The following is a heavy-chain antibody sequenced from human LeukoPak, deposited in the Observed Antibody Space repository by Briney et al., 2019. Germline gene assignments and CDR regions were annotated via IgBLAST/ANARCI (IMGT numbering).Heavy chain of an antibody. CDR3: ARCYSSGWYTFDY. V-gene: IGHV4-59*01. CDR1: GGSISSYY. CDR2: IYYSGST. J-gene: IGHJ4*02. Sequence: PSETLSLTCTVSGGSISSYYWSWIRQPPGKGLEWIGYIYYSGSTNYNPSLKSRVTISVDTSKNQFPLKLSSVTAADTAVYYCARCYSSGWYTFDYWGQGTLVTVSS. D-gene: IGHD6-19*01.